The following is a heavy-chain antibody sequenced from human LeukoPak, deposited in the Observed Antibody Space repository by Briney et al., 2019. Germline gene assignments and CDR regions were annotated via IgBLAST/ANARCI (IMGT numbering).Heavy chain of an antibody. CDR1: GYTFTSYY. D-gene: IGHD6-19*01. Sequence: ASVKVSCKASGYTFTSYYMHLVRQAPGQGLEWMGIINPSGGSTRYAQKFQGRVTMTRDTSTSTVYMELSSLRSEYTAVYYCARDEGGSGWYQYYWGHVTLVTVSS. J-gene: IGHJ4*01. CDR2: INPSGGST. CDR3: ARDEGGSGWYQYY. V-gene: IGHV1-46*01.